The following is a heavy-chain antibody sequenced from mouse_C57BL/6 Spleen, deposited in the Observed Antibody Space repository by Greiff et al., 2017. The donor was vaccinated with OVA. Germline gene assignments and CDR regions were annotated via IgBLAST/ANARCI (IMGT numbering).Heavy chain of an antibody. CDR1: GFPITSGYY. CDR3: AGDRSRTTVALDY. D-gene: IGHD1-1*01. J-gene: IGHJ2*01. CDR2: ITHSGET. V-gene: IGHV12-3*01. Sequence: VQLQQSGPGLVKPSQSLFLTCSITGFPITSGYYWIWIRQSPGKPLEWMGYITHSGETFYNPSLQSPISITRETSKNQFFLQLNSVTTEDTAMYYCAGDRSRTTVALDYWGQGTTLTVSS.